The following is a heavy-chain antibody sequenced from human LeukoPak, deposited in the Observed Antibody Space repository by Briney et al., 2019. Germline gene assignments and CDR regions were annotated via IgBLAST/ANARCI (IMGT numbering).Heavy chain of an antibody. CDR2: INPSDGAT. CDR3: AREQRGGWRGSWGGLFVSYYIYYYMDV. V-gene: IGHV1-46*01. CDR1: GNTFTKYY. D-gene: IGHD3-10*01. Sequence: ASVKVSCKASGNTFTKYYIHWVRQAPGQGLAWMGMINPSDGATTYAQRFQGRVTMTRDMSTTTVYMDLRRLRSEDTAVYFCAREQRGGWRGSWGGLFVSYYIYYYMDVWGRGTPVTVSS. J-gene: IGHJ6*03.